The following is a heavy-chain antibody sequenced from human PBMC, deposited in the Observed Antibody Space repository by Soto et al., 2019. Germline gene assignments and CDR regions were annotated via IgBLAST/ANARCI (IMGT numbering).Heavy chain of an antibody. D-gene: IGHD4-17*01. V-gene: IGHV3-7*01. Sequence: LRLSCAASGFTFSSYWMSWVRQAPGKGLEWVANIKQDGSEKYYVDSVKGRFTISRDNAKNSLYLQMNSLRAEDTAVYYCAREGSGDYLLYGMDVWGQGTTVTVS. CDR3: AREGSGDYLLYGMDV. CDR2: IKQDGSEK. CDR1: GFTFSSYW. J-gene: IGHJ6*02.